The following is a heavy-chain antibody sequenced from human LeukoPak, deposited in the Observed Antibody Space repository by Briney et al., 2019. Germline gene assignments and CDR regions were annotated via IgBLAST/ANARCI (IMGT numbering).Heavy chain of an antibody. Sequence: SESLSLTCTVSGGSLSSSSYYWGWIRHPPGKGLEWIGSIYYSGSTYYKPSLKSRVTISVDTSKIQFSLKLSSVTAADTAVYYCARAQSGSYRSFDYWGQGTLVTVSS. CDR2: IYYSGST. J-gene: IGHJ4*02. CDR1: GGSLSSSSYY. V-gene: IGHV4-39*01. D-gene: IGHD1-26*01. CDR3: ARAQSGSYRSFDY.